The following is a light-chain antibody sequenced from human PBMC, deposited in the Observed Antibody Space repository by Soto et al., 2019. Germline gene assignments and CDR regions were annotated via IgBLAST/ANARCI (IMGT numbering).Light chain of an antibody. CDR1: SSDVGGYNY. J-gene: IGLJ1*01. V-gene: IGLV2-14*01. CDR3: SSYTSSSTYV. CDR2: EVS. Sequence: QSALTQPASVSGSPGQSITISCTGTSSDVGGYNYVSWYQQHPGKAPKLMIFEVSSRPPGVSNRFSGSKSGNTASLTISGLQAEDEADYYCSSYTSSSTYVFXTGTKVTVL.